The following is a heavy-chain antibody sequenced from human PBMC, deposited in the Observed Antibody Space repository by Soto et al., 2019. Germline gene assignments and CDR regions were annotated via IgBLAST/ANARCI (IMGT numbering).Heavy chain of an antibody. D-gene: IGHD3-3*01. CDR3: ARSGFLRGLVTRYYYYYGMDV. CDR1: GYSFTSYW. CDR2: IYPGDSDT. J-gene: IGHJ6*02. Sequence: GESLKISCKGSGYSFTSYWIGWVRQMPGKGLEWMGIIYPGDSDTRYSPSFQGQVTISADKSISTAYLQWSSLKASDTAMYYCARSGFLRGLVTRYYYYYGMDVWGQGTTVTVSS. V-gene: IGHV5-51*01.